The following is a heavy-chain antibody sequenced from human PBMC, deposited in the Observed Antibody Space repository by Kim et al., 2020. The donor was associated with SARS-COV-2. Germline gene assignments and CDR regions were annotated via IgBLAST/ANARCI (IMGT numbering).Heavy chain of an antibody. CDR3: ARGTGTPSLNYYGMDV. Sequence: GGSLRLSCAASGFTFSSYDMHWVRQATGKGLEWVSAIGTAGDTYYPGSVKGRFTISRENAKNSLYLQMNSLRAGDTAVYYCARGTGTPSLNYYGMDVWGQGTTVTVSS. CDR2: IGTAGDT. D-gene: IGHD1-1*01. J-gene: IGHJ6*02. CDR1: GFTFSSYD. V-gene: IGHV3-13*01.